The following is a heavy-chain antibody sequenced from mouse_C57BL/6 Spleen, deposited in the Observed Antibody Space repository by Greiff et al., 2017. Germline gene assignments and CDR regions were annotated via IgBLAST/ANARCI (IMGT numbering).Heavy chain of an antibody. V-gene: IGHV1-53*01. D-gene: IGHD1-1*01. Sequence: QVQLQQPGTELVKPGASVKLSCKASGYTFTSYWMHWVKQRPGQGLEWIGNINPSNGGTNYNEKFKSKATLTVDKSSSPAYMQRSSLTSEDSAVYYGARSYGGSPAWFAYWGQGTLVTVSA. J-gene: IGHJ3*01. CDR3: ARSYGGSPAWFAY. CDR2: INPSNGGT. CDR1: GYTFTSYW.